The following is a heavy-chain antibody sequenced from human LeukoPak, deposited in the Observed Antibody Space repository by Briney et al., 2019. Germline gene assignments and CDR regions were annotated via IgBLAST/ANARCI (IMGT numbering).Heavy chain of an antibody. V-gene: IGHV1-3*01. D-gene: IGHD3-10*01. CDR2: INAGNGNT. CDR3: ARDSNYGSGSYYRPPESYYYGMDV. J-gene: IGHJ6*02. CDR1: GYTFTSYA. Sequence: GASVKVSCKASGYTFTSYAMHWVRQAPGQRLEWMGWINAGNGNTKYSQKFQGRVTITRDTSASTAYMELSSLRSEDTAVYYCARDSNYGSGSYYRPPESYYYGMDVWGQGTTVTVSS.